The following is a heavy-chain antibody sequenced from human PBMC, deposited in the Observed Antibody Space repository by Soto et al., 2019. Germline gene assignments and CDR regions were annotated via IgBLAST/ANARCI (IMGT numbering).Heavy chain of an antibody. CDR3: AREDDYYDSSGYRAFDY. V-gene: IGHV4-31*03. Sequence: QVQLQESGPGLVKPSQTLSLTCTVSGGSISSGGYYWSWIRQHPGKGLEWIGYIHYSGSTYYNPSLKSRVTLSVDTSKNQFSLKLSSVTAADTAVYYCAREDDYYDSSGYRAFDYWGQGTLVTVSS. CDR1: GGSISSGGYY. CDR2: IHYSGST. J-gene: IGHJ4*02. D-gene: IGHD3-22*01.